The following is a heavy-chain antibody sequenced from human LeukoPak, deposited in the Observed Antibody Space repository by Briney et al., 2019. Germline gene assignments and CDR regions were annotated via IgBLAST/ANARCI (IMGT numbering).Heavy chain of an antibody. V-gene: IGHV3-74*01. D-gene: IGHD5-18*01. CDR1: GFTFSSYW. CDR3: AREEGGYSYGSPYYFDY. CDR2: INSDGSST. J-gene: IGHJ4*02. Sequence: GGSLRLSCAASGFTFSSYWMLWVRQAPGKGLVWVSRINSDGSSTSYADSVKGRFTISRDNAKNTLYLQMNSLRAEDTAVYYCAREEGGYSYGSPYYFDYWGQGTLVTVSS.